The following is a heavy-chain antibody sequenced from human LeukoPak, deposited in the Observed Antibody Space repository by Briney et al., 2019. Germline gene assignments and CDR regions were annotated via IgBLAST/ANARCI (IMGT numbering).Heavy chain of an antibody. CDR1: GFTFDDYA. J-gene: IGHJ6*03. V-gene: IGHV3-9*01. CDR3: AKARGQLLYYYMDV. D-gene: IGHD2-2*01. Sequence: GGSLRLSCAASGFTFDDYAMHWVRQAPGKGLEWVSGISWNSGSIGYADSVKGRFTISRDNAKNSLYLQMNSLRAEDTALYYCAKARGQLLYYYMDVWGKRTTVTVSS. CDR2: ISWNSGSI.